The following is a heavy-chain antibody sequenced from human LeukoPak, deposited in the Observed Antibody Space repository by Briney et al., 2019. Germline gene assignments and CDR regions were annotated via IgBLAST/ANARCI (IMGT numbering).Heavy chain of an antibody. CDR2: IRGDENEI. V-gene: IGHV3-74*01. Sequence: GGSLRLSCEASGFTFSSDWMHWVRQVPGKGLVWVARIRGDENEIDYADSVKGRFTISRDNAKNTLYLQMNSLRVEDTAVYFCARGHVPGSTRHWDFWGQGTLVTVSS. CDR1: GFTFSSDW. J-gene: IGHJ4*02. CDR3: ARGHVPGSTRHWDF. D-gene: IGHD3-10*01.